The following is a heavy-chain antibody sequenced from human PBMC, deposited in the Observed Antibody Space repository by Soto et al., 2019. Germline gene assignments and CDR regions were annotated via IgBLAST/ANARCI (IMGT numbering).Heavy chain of an antibody. CDR1: RYTITNYF. V-gene: IGHV1-46*04. CDR3: ARGTVSGGDPYFDY. D-gene: IGHD2-21*02. Sequence: QVQLVQSGAEVKKPGASVIVSCKASRYTITNYFIHWVRQAPGQGLEWMAIFNPGDGFTSYAEKLQGRVTVTRDTSTSTVYMELRSLRSDDTAIYYCARGTVSGGDPYFDYWGQGTLVTVSS. J-gene: IGHJ4*02. CDR2: FNPGDGFT.